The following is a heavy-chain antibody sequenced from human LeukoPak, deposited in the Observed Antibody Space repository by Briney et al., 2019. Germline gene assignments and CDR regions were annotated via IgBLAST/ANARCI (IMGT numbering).Heavy chain of an antibody. CDR3: ARRLSGYYSTFDY. CDR2: FDPEDGET. V-gene: IGHV1-24*01. J-gene: IGHJ4*02. Sequence: ASVKVSCKVSGYTLTELSMHWVRQAPGKGLEWMGGFDPEDGETIYAQKLQGRVTMTTDTSTSTAYMELRSLRSGDTAIYYCARRLSGYYSTFDYWGQGTLVTVSS. D-gene: IGHD3-22*01. CDR1: GYTLTELS.